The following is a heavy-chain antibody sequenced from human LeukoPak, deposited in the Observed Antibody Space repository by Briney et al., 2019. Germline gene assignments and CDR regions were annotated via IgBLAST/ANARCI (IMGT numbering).Heavy chain of an antibody. J-gene: IGHJ4*02. D-gene: IGHD5-12*01. CDR3: ARVISGYDYYFDY. Sequence: PSETLSLTCTVSGGSISSYYWSWIRQPPGKGLEWIGYIYYSGSTNYNPSLKSRVTISVDTSKNQFSLKLSSVTAADTAVYYCARVISGYDYYFDYWGQGTLVTVSS. CDR1: GGSISSYY. V-gene: IGHV4-59*01. CDR2: IYYSGST.